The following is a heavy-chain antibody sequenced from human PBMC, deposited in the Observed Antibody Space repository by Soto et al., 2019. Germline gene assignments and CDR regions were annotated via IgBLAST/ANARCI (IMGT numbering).Heavy chain of an antibody. CDR1: GYTFTSYA. Sequence: QVQLVQSGAEVKKPGASVKVSCKASGYTFTSYAMHWVRQAPGQRLEWMGWTNAGNGNTKYSQKFQGRVTITRDTSASTAYMELSSLISEDTAVYYCARDLGGWPDYWGQGTRVTVSS. J-gene: IGHJ4*02. CDR3: ARDLGGWPDY. D-gene: IGHD2-15*01. V-gene: IGHV1-3*01. CDR2: TNAGNGNT.